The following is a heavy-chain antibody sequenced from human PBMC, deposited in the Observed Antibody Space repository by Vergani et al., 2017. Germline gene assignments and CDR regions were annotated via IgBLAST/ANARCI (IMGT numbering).Heavy chain of an antibody. V-gene: IGHV1-69*01. CDR3: ASRDITIFGVVIIRGYYYYGMYV. Sequence: QVQLVQSGAEVKKPGSSVKVSCKASGGTFSSYAISWVRQAPGQGLEWMGGIIPIFGTANYAQKFQGRVTITADESTSTAYMELSSLSSEDTAVYYCASRDITIFGVVIIRGYYYYGMYVWGQGTTVTVYS. J-gene: IGHJ6*02. CDR2: IIPIFGTA. CDR1: GGTFSSYA. D-gene: IGHD3-3*01.